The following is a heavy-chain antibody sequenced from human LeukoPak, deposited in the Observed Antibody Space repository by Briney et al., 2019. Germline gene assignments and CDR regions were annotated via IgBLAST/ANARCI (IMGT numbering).Heavy chain of an antibody. CDR3: ARGLHYAYSGGTCFLYY. V-gene: IGHV4-4*07. J-gene: IGHJ4*02. CDR1: GVSISSYS. CDR2: IYTSGST. D-gene: IGHD2-15*01. Sequence: SETLSLTCTASGVSISSYSWSWIRQPAGKGLEWIGRIYTSGSTNYNPSLKSRVTMSVDTSKNQLSLKLSSVTAADTSVYYCARGLHYAYSGGTCFLYYWGQGTQVTVSS.